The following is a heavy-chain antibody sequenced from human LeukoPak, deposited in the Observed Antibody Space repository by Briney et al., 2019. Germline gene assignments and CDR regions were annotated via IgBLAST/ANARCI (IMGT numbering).Heavy chain of an antibody. CDR3: ATDYYYDSSGYAYYFDY. CDR2: IIPILGIA. J-gene: IGHJ4*02. Sequence: SVKVSCKASGGTFSSYAISWLRQAPGQGLEWMGGIIPILGIANYAQKFQGRVTITADKSTSTAYMELSSLRSEDTAVYYCATDYYYDSSGYAYYFDYWGQGTLVTVSS. V-gene: IGHV1-69*10. CDR1: GGTFSSYA. D-gene: IGHD3-22*01.